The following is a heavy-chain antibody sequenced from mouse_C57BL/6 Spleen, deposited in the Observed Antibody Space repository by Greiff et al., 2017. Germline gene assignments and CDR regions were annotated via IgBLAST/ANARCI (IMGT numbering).Heavy chain of an antibody. CDR1: GYTFTDYE. J-gene: IGHJ3*01. CDR2: IDPETGGT. CDR3: TIADGSWAWFAY. V-gene: IGHV1-15*01. D-gene: IGHD1-1*01. Sequence: QVQLQQSGAELVRPGASVTLSCKASGYTFTDYEMHWVKQTPVHGLEWIGAIDPETGGTAYNQKFKGKAILTADKSSSTAYMELRGLTSEDSAVYYGTIADGSWAWFAYWGQGTLVTVSA.